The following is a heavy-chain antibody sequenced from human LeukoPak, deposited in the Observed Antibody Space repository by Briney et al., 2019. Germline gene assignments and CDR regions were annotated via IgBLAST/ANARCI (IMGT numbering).Heavy chain of an antibody. CDR1: GFTFSSYS. V-gene: IGHV3-21*01. J-gene: IGHJ2*01. D-gene: IGHD6-13*01. Sequence: GGSLRLSCAASGFTFSSYSMNWVRQAPGKGLEWVSSISSSSSSIYYADSVKGRFTISRDNAKNSLYLQMNSLRAEDTAVYYCAREGLSSSWDNWYFDLWGRGTLVTVSS. CDR3: AREGLSSSWDNWYFDL. CDR2: ISSSSSSI.